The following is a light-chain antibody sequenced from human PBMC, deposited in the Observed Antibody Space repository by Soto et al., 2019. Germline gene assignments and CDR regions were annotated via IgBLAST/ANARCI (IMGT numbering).Light chain of an antibody. V-gene: IGKV3-11*01. CDR2: DAS. CDR3: QQRSDWPPIT. J-gene: IGKJ5*01. CDR1: QSVRSH. Sequence: DTVLTQSPASLSSSPGETATLSCRASQSVRSHLAWYQQRPGQPPRLLIYDASYRATGVPLRFSGSGSGTEFTLTISSLESGDSAIYYCQQRSDWPPITFGQGTRLEIK.